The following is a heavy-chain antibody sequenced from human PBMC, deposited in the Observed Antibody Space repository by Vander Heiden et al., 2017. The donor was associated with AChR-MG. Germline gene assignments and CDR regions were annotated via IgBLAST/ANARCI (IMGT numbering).Heavy chain of an antibody. V-gene: IGHV3-30-3*01. CDR3: ARVPVLGELSYYFDY. D-gene: IGHD3-16*02. Sequence: QVQLVESGGGVVQPGRSLRLSCAASVFTSSGYAMHWVRQAPGKGLEWVAVISYDGSNKYYADSVKGRFTISRDNSKNTLYLQMNSLRAEDTAVYYCARVPVLGELSYYFDYWGQGTLVTVSS. J-gene: IGHJ4*02. CDR2: ISYDGSNK. CDR1: VFTSSGYA.